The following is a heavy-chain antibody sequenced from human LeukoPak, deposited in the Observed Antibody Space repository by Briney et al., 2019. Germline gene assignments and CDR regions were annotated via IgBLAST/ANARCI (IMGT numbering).Heavy chain of an antibody. CDR2: ISAYNGNT. Sequence: ASVKVSCKASGYTFTSYGISWVRQAPGQGLEWMGWISAYNGNTNYAQKLQGRVTMTTDTSTSTAYMELRSLRSGDTAVYYCARVDIVVVVASYFDYWGQGTLVTVSS. J-gene: IGHJ4*02. CDR1: GYTFTSYG. D-gene: IGHD2-15*01. V-gene: IGHV1-18*01. CDR3: ARVDIVVVVASYFDY.